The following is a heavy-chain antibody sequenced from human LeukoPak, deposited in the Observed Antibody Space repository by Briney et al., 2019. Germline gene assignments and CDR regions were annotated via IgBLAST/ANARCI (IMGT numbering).Heavy chain of an antibody. Sequence: ASVKVSCKASGHTFTSYDINWVRQATGQGLEWMGWMNPNSGNTGYAQKFQGRVTMTRNTSISTAYMELSSLRSEDTAVYYCARGRLIATGYWFDPWGQGTLVTVSS. CDR3: ARGRLIATGYWFDP. CDR1: GHTFTSYD. D-gene: IGHD1-26*01. CDR2: MNPNSGNT. V-gene: IGHV1-8*01. J-gene: IGHJ5*02.